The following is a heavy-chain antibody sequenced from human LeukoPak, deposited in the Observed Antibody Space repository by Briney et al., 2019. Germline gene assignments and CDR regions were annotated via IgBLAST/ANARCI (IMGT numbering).Heavy chain of an antibody. CDR1: GGSISSSSYY. D-gene: IGHD3-22*01. J-gene: IGHJ4*02. Sequence: SETLSLTCTVSGGSISSSSYYWGWIRQPPGKGLEWIGSIYYSGRTYYNPSLKSRVTISVDTSKNQFSLKLRSVTAADTAVYYCAKGRTMIVVTPVVWGQGTLVTVSS. V-gene: IGHV4-39*07. CDR2: IYYSGRT. CDR3: AKGRTMIVVTPVV.